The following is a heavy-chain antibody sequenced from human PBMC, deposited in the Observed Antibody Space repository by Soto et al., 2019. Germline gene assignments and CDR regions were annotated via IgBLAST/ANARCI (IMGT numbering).Heavy chain of an antibody. J-gene: IGHJ4*02. CDR3: ASPSTSGTTDF. CDR1: GFIFSDYW. V-gene: IGHV3-7*01. CDR2: IREDGGAK. D-gene: IGHD1-26*01. Sequence: EVQLVESGGDLVQPGGSLRLSCGVSGFIFSDYWMSWVRQAPGKGLEWVATIREDGGAKYYVDSVKGRFTISRDNARNSLFLQMNGIGVEDTAVYYCASPSTSGTTDFWGQGTLVTVSS.